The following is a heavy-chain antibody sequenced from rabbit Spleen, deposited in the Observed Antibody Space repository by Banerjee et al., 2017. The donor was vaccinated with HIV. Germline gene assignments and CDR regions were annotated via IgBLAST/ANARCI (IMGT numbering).Heavy chain of an antibody. Sequence: QEHLVESGGGLVTPGGNLTLTCTASGFDFSSYGVSWVRQAPGKGLEWIGYIDPIFGSAYFASWVSGRFSISRENTQNTVDLKMTSLTAADTATYFCARDLAGVIGWNFYLRGPGTLVTVS. CDR3: ARDLAGVIGWNFYL. D-gene: IGHD4-1*01. CDR1: GFDFSSYG. J-gene: IGHJ4*01. CDR2: IDPIFGSA. V-gene: IGHV1S36*01.